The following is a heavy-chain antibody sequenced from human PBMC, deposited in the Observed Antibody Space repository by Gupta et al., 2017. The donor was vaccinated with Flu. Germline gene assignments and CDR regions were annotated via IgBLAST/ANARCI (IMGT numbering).Heavy chain of an antibody. V-gene: IGHV3-15*04. CDR2: IEDRIDGGAA. CDR1: GFIFSTSW. Sequence: EVLLVESGGGLVKPGGSLRISCGASGFIFSTSWMTWVRQAPGKGLAWVGRIEDRIDGGAADYAAPVKGRFTISRDDSSSTLYLQMNGLKTEDTAMYYCVTHPRGGAMTPMGLSYWGQGTLVTVYS. CDR3: VTHPRGGAMTPMGLSY. J-gene: IGHJ4*02. D-gene: IGHD3-16*01.